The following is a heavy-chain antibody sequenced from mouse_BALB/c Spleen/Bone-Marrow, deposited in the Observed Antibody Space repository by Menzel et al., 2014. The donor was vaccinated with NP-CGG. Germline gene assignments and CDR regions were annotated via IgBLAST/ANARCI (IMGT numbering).Heavy chain of an antibody. J-gene: IGHJ2*01. CDR3: ANYGSPSYYFDY. Sequence: QVQLQQSGAELAKPGASVKMSCKASGYTFTSYWMHWVKQRPGQGLEWIGYINPSTGYTEYNQKFKDKATLTADKSSSTAYTQLSSLTSEDSAVYYCANYGSPSYYFDYWGQGTTLTVSS. CDR2: INPSTGYT. V-gene: IGHV1-7*01. CDR1: GYTFTSYW. D-gene: IGHD1-1*01.